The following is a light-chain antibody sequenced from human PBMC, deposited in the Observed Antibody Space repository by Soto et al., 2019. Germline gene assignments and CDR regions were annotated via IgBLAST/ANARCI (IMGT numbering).Light chain of an antibody. CDR2: EAS. J-gene: IGKJ1*01. V-gene: IGKV1-39*01. CDR3: PQSYSTPT. CDR1: QSIRIY. Sequence: DIQLTQSPSSLSASVGDRVTIACRASQSIRIYLNWYQHTPGKAPRLLIYEASSLQSGVPSRFSGGGSGTDFTLTISGLQLEDFETYYCPQSYSTPTFGQGTKVELK.